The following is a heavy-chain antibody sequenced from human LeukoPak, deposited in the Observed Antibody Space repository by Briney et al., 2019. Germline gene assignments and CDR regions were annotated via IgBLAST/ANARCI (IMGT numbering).Heavy chain of an antibody. CDR1: GFTFSDYY. V-gene: IGHV3-11*01. CDR2: ISSTGSTI. Sequence: SGGSLRLSCAASGFTFSDYYMSWIRQAPGKGLEWVSYISSTGSTIYYADSVKGRFTISRDNAKNSLYLQMNSLRAEDTAVYYCARDRGGGFGECWFDPWGQGTLVTVSS. D-gene: IGHD3-10*01. CDR3: ARDRGGGFGECWFDP. J-gene: IGHJ5*02.